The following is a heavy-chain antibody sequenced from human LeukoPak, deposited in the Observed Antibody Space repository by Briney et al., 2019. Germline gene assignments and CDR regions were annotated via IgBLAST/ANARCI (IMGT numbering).Heavy chain of an antibody. Sequence: TLSLTCTVSGGSISSGSYYWIWIRQPPGKGLEWIGYIYYSGTTNYSPSLKSRITISIDTSKNQFSLKLSSVTAADTAVYYCARSGSYYHFDYWGQGTLVTVSS. V-gene: IGHV4-61*01. J-gene: IGHJ4*02. D-gene: IGHD3-10*01. CDR1: GGSISSGSYY. CDR2: IYYSGTT. CDR3: ARSGSYYHFDY.